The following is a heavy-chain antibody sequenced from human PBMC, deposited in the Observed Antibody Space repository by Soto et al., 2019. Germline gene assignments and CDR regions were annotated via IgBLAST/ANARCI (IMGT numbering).Heavy chain of an antibody. CDR1: GYAFSGYY. D-gene: IGHD5-18*01. Sequence: ASVKVSCKASGYAFSGYYIHWVRQAPGQGLEWMGWINPNTGGRNYAQKFQGRVTMTRDTSMNTVYTELSRLKSDDTAVYYCARSQLWLPASWFDPWGQGTLVTVS. J-gene: IGHJ5*02. CDR2: INPNTGGR. CDR3: ARSQLWLPASWFDP. V-gene: IGHV1-2*02.